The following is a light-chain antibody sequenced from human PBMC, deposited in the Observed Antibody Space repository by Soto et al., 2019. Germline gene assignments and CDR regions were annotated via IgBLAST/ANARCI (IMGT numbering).Light chain of an antibody. CDR2: GAS. CDR3: HPYNTWSPLA. V-gene: IGKV3-15*01. J-gene: IGKJ4*01. CDR1: QSVSNN. Sequence: EIVMTQSPATLSVSPGERATLSCRASQSVSNNLAWYQQKPGQAPRLLIFGASTRATGIPARFSGSGSGTEFTLTITSLQSEDFAVYYCHPYNTWSPLAFGGGTKVETK.